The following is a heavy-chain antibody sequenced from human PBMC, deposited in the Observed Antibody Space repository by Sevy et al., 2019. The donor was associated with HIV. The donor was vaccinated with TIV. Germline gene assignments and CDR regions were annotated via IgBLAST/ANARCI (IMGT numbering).Heavy chain of an antibody. CDR3: ARAERGYYDFWSGYPTGYSFDY. CDR1: GGSFSGYY. J-gene: IGHJ4*02. D-gene: IGHD3-3*01. CDR2: INHSGST. Sequence: SETLSLTCAVYGGSFSGYYWSWIRQPPGKGLEWIGEINHSGSTNYNPSLKSRVTISVDTSKNQFSLKLSSVTAADTAVYYCARAERGYYDFWSGYPTGYSFDYWGQGTLVTVSS. V-gene: IGHV4-34*01.